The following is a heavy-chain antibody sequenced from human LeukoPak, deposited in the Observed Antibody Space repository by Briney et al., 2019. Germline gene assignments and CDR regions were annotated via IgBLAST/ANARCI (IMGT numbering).Heavy chain of an antibody. Sequence: SETLSLTCTVSGGSISSYYWSWIRQPPGKGLEWIGYIYCSGSTNYNPSLKSRVTISVDTSKNQFSLKLSSVTAADTAVYYCARVGYCSSTSCYGDAFDIWGQGTMVTVSS. CDR2: IYCSGST. V-gene: IGHV4-59*01. CDR1: GGSISSYY. CDR3: ARVGYCSSTSCYGDAFDI. D-gene: IGHD2-2*03. J-gene: IGHJ3*02.